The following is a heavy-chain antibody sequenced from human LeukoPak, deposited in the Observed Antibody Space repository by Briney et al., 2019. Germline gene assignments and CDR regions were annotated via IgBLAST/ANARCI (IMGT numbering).Heavy chain of an antibody. V-gene: IGHV3-7*01. CDR3: AREEPPDY. J-gene: IGHJ4*02. CDR2: IKQDGSEK. CDR1: GFTFSSYG. Sequence: GGSLRLSFAASGFTFSSYGMHWVRQAPGKGLEWVANIKQDGSEKYYVDSVKGRFTISRDNAKNSLYLQMNSLRAEDTAVYYCAREEPPDYWGQGTLVTVSS. D-gene: IGHD1-14*01.